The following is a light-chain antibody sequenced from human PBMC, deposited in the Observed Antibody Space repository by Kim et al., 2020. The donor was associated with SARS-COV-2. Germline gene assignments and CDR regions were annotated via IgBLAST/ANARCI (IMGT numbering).Light chain of an antibody. CDR3: QVWDATTDHPI. CDR1: KIGSKS. J-gene: IGLJ2*01. CDR2: FDS. Sequence: APGGTARITCGGDKIGSKSVHWHQQKPGQAPVMVIHFDSDRPSGIPERFSGSNSGNTATLTISRVEAGDEADYYCQVWDATTDHPIFGGGTQLTVL. V-gene: IGLV3-21*04.